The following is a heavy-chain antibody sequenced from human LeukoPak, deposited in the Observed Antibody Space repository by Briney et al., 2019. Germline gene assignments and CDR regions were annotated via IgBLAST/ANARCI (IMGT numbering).Heavy chain of an antibody. J-gene: IGHJ5*02. V-gene: IGHV4-34*01. CDR3: ARGFEGTSYSNWFDP. D-gene: IGHD2-2*01. CDR1: GGSFSGYY. Sequence: SETLSLTCAVYGGSFSGYYWSWIRQPPGKGLEWVGEINHSGSTNYNPSLKRRVTISVDTSKNQFSLKLSSVTAADTAVYYCARGFEGTSYSNWFDPWGQGTLVTVSS. CDR2: INHSGST.